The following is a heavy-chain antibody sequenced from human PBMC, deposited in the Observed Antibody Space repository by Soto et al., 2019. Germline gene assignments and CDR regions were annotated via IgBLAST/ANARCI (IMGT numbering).Heavy chain of an antibody. Sequence: GGSLRLSCAASGFTVSSNYMSWVRQAPGKGLEWVSVIYSGGSTYYADSVKGRFTISRDNSKNTVYLQINALRAEDTAVYYCARDFSMVIVAPGYWGQGTLVTVSS. J-gene: IGHJ4*02. CDR2: IYSGGST. D-gene: IGHD5-12*01. CDR1: GFTVSSNY. CDR3: ARDFSMVIVAPGY. V-gene: IGHV3-53*01.